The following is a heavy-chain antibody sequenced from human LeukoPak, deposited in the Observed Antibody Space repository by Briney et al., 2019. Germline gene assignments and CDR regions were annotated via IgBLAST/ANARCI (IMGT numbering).Heavy chain of an antibody. V-gene: IGHV1-69*05. Sequence: SVKVSCRASGGTFSSYAISWVRQAPGQGLEWMGGIIPIFGTANYAQKFQGRATITTDESTSTAYMELSSLRSEDTAVYYCASLSQGWFDPWGQGTLVTVSS. CDR3: ASLSQGWFDP. J-gene: IGHJ5*02. CDR1: GGTFSSYA. CDR2: IIPIFGTA.